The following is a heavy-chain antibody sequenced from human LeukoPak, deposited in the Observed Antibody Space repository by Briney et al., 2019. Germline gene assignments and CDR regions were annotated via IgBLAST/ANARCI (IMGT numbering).Heavy chain of an antibody. J-gene: IGHJ3*02. CDR3: AKALHYDYDAFDI. CDR2: IQYDTSNK. Sequence: PGESLRLSCGASGFTFSSFGMHWARQAPGKGLEWVAFIQYDTSNKYYADSVKGRFTVSRDNSRNALYLQMNSLRAEDTAVYYCAKALHYDYDAFDIWGQGTMVTVSS. D-gene: IGHD3-22*01. V-gene: IGHV3-30*02. CDR1: GFTFSSFG.